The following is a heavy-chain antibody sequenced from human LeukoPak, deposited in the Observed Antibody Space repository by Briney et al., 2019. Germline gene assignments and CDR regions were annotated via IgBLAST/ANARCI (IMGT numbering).Heavy chain of an antibody. CDR3: ATTGGDIYYYYMDV. Sequence: SVKVSCKASGDTFSRYAISWVRQAPGQGLEWMGGIIPVLSTANYAQKFEDRVTITADESTSTTYMELSSLKSEDTAVYYCATTGGDIYYYYMDVWGKGTTVTISS. D-gene: IGHD3-16*01. CDR1: GDTFSRYA. V-gene: IGHV1-69*13. CDR2: IIPVLSTA. J-gene: IGHJ6*03.